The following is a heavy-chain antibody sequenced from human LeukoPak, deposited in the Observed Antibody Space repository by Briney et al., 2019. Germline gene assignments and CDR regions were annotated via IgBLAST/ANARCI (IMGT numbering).Heavy chain of an antibody. Sequence: GRSLRLSCAASGFTFSQYRMHWVRQAPGKGLERVAVISYDGTNNYRADSVKGRFTISRDNANNTLYLQMNSLRPEDTAVYFCASLMVRGIRDFDHWGQGTLVTVSS. CDR1: GFTFSQYR. V-gene: IGHV3-30*03. D-gene: IGHD3-10*01. CDR3: ASLMVRGIRDFDH. J-gene: IGHJ4*02. CDR2: ISYDGTNN.